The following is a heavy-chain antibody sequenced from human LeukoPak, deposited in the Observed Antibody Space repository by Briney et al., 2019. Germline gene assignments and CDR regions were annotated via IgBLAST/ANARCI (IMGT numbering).Heavy chain of an antibody. CDR1: GFTFSSYA. D-gene: IGHD3-3*01. V-gene: IGHV3-30-3*01. CDR3: ARGLGDFWSGYRYRGADYYYGMDV. J-gene: IGHJ6*02. CDR2: ISYDGSNK. Sequence: GGSLRLSCAASGFTFSSYAMHWVRQAPGKGLEWVSAISYDGSNKYYADSVKGRFTISRDNSKNTLYLQMNSLGAEDTAVYCCARGLGDFWSGYRYRGADYYYGMDVWGQGTTVTVSS.